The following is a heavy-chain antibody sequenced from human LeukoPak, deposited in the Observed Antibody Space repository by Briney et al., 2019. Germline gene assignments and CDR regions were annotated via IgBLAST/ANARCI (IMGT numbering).Heavy chain of an antibody. J-gene: IGHJ5*02. CDR2: IYYSGST. V-gene: IGHV4-39*07. CDR1: GGSISSSSYY. D-gene: IGHD6-25*01. CDR3: ARIGIAAQGWFDP. Sequence: PSETLSLTCTVSGGSISSSSYYWGWLRQPPGKGLEWIGSIYYSGSTYYHPSLKSRVTISVDTSKNQFSLKLSSVTAADTAVYYCARIGIAAQGWFDPWGQGTLVTVSS.